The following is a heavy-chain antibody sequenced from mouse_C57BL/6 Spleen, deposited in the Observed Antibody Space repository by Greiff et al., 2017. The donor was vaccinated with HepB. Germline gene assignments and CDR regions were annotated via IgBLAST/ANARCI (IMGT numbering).Heavy chain of an antibody. J-gene: IGHJ4*01. V-gene: IGHV1-64*01. D-gene: IGHD2-4*01. CDR1: GYTFTSYW. Sequence: QVQLKQPGAELVKPGASVKLSCKASGYTFTSYWMHWVKQRPGQGLEWIGMIHPNSGSTNYNEKFKSKATLTVDKSSSTAYMQLSSLTSEDSAVYYCARSTMITTSPFYYAMDYWGQGTSVTVSS. CDR3: ARSTMITTSPFYYAMDY. CDR2: IHPNSGST.